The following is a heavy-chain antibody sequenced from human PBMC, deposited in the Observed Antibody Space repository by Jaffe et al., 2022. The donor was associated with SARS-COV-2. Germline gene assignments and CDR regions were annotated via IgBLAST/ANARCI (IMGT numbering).Heavy chain of an antibody. Sequence: QLQLQESGPGLVKPSETLSLTCTVSGGSISSSNYYWDWVRQPPGKGLEWIASIFSSGSSLYNPSLKSRVTLSMDTSKNQFSLRLSSVTAADTAVYYCARHQHHPDFDFWGQGALVTVSS. CDR1: GGSISSSNYY. V-gene: IGHV4-39*01. CDR2: IFSSGSS. D-gene: IGHD2-2*01. J-gene: IGHJ4*02. CDR3: ARHQHHPDFDF.